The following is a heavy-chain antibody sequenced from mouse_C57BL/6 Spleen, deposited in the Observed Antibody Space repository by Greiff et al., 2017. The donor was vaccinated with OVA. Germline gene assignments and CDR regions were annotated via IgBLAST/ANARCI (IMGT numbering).Heavy chain of an antibody. CDR2: IDPETGGT. J-gene: IGHJ2*01. CDR1: GYTFTDYE. Sequence: QVTLKVSGAELVRPGASVTLSCKASGYTFTDYEMHWVKQTPVHGLEWIGAIDPETGGTAYNQKFKGKAILTAAKSSSTAYMELRSLTSEDSAVYYCTRSPGYFDYWGQGTTLTVSS. V-gene: IGHV1-15*01. CDR3: TRSPGYFDY.